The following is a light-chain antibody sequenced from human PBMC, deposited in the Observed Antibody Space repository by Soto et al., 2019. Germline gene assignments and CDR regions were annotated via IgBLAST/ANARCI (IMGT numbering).Light chain of an antibody. CDR3: QQYNNWPPWT. V-gene: IGKV3-15*01. CDR2: GAS. CDR1: QSVSSN. Sequence: EIVMTQSPATLSVSPGERATLSCRASQSVSSNLAWYQQKPGQAPRLLFYGASTRATGIPARFSGSGSGTKFTLTISSLQSEDFAVYYCQQYNNWPPWTFG. J-gene: IGKJ1*01.